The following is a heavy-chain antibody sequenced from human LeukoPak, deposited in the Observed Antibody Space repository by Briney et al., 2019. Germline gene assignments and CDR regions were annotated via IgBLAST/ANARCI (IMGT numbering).Heavy chain of an antibody. V-gene: IGHV3-53*01. J-gene: IGHJ4*02. CDR1: GFTVSSNY. D-gene: IGHD3-16*01. Sequence: GGSLRLSCAASGFTVSSNYMSWVRQAPGKGLEWVSVIYSGGSTYYADSVKGRFTISRDNSKNTLYLQMNSLRAEDTAVCYCARVASDDYVWGSFHGLDYWGQGTLVTVSS. CDR2: IYSGGST. CDR3: ARVASDDYVWGSFHGLDY.